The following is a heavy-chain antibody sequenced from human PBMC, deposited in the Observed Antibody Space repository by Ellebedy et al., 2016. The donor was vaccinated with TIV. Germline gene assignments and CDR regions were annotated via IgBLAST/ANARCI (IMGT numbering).Heavy chain of an antibody. CDR1: GFTFSSYS. CDR3: ARDSSIAAHRGLGMDV. V-gene: IGHV3-48*01. J-gene: IGHJ6*02. CDR2: ISSSSSTI. Sequence: PGGSLRLSCAASGFTFSSYSMNWVRQAPGKGLEWVSSISSSSSTIYYADSVKGRFTISRDNAKNSLYLQMNSLRAEDTAVYYCARDSSIAAHRGLGMDVWGQGTTVTVSS. D-gene: IGHD6-6*01.